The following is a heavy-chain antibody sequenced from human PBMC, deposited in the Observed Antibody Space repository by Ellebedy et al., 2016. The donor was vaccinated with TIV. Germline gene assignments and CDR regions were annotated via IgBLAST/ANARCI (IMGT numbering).Heavy chain of an antibody. CDR2: ISGSGGST. CDR1: GFTFSSYA. J-gene: IGHJ5*02. V-gene: IGHV3-23*01. Sequence: GESLKISCAASGFTFSSYAMSWVRQAPGKGLEWVSAISGSGGSTYYADSVKGRFTISRDNSKNTLYLQMNSLRAEDTAVYYCAKDRSWDFNGNWFDPWGQGTLVTVSS. CDR3: AKDRSWDFNGNWFDP. D-gene: IGHD1-26*01.